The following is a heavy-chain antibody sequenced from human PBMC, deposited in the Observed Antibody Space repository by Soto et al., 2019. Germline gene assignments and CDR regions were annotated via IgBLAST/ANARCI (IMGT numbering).Heavy chain of an antibody. D-gene: IGHD6-19*01. CDR1: GFTFSSYG. CDR3: ARVFRSPDSSGCTDY. CDR2: ISYDGSNK. Sequence: PGGSLRLSCAASGFTFSSYGMHWVRQAPGKGLEWVAVISYDGSNKYYADSVKGRFTISRDNSKNTLYLQMNSLRAEDTAVYYCARVFRSPDSSGCTDYWGQGTLVTVSS. V-gene: IGHV3-30*03. J-gene: IGHJ4*02.